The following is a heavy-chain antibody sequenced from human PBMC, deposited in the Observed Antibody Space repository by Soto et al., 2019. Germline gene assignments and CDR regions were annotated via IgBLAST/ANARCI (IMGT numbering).Heavy chain of an antibody. J-gene: IGHJ1*01. V-gene: IGHV3-53*01. CDR2: IYSGGST. CDR1: GFTVSSNY. Sequence: EVQLVESGGGLIQPGGSLRLSCAASGFTVSSNYMSWVRQAPGKGLEWVSVIYSGGSTYYADSVKGRFPISRDNSKNTLYLQMNSRRAEDTAVYYCARDRVESGYPEYFQHWGQGTLVTVSS. D-gene: IGHD3-22*01. CDR3: ARDRVESGYPEYFQH.